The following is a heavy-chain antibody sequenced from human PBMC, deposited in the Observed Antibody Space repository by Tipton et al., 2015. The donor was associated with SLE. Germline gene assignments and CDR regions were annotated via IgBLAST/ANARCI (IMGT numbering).Heavy chain of an antibody. J-gene: IGHJ5*01. Sequence: SLRLSCAASGFTFSSYAMSWVRQAPGKGLEWVAVISSDGSKKYYPDSVKGRFTISRDNSKNTLYLQMNSLRAEDTAVYYCAREGGAGYSSGWFDYWGQGTLVTVSS. V-gene: IGHV3-30*03. CDR2: ISSDGSKK. CDR3: AREGGAGYSSGWFDY. CDR1: GFTFSSYA. D-gene: IGHD6-19*01.